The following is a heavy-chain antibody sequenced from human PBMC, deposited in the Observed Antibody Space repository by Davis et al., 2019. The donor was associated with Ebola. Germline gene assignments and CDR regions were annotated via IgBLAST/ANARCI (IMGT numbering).Heavy chain of an antibody. J-gene: IGHJ4*02. CDR3: ARIKGLHRWNYFDY. V-gene: IGHV4-39*07. D-gene: IGHD4-11*01. Sequence: MPSETLSLTCTVSGGSISSSSYYWGWIRQPPGKGLEWIGSIYYSGSTNYNPSLKSRVTISVDTSKNQFSLKLSSVTAADTAVYYCARIKGLHRWNYFDYWGQGTLVTVSS. CDR1: GGSISSSSYY. CDR2: IYYSGST.